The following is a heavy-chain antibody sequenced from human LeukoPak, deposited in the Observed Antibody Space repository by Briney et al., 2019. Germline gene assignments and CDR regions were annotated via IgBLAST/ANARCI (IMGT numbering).Heavy chain of an antibody. CDR3: ASWTYDYGSSSSPELS. CDR2: INHSGSV. D-gene: IGHD3-22*01. V-gene: IGHV4-34*01. J-gene: IGHJ5*02. CDR1: DGSFSNYY. Sequence: SETLSLTCAVYDGSFSNYYCSWIRRPPGKGLEWIGEINHSGSVNYNPSLKSRVTISVDTSKNQFSLRLKSMTAADTAVYYCASWTYDYGSSSSPELSWGQGTLVTVSS.